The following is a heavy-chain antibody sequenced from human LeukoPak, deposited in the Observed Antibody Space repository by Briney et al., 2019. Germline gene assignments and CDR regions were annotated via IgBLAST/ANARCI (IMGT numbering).Heavy chain of an antibody. CDR1: GFTFSSYS. D-gene: IGHD3-10*01. CDR2: ISSSSSYI. J-gene: IGHJ4*02. Sequence: GSLGLPRAASGFTFSSYSMNWVRQAPGKGLGWVSSISSSSSYIYYADSVKGRFTISRDNAKNSLYLQMNSLRAEDAAVYYCARELLWFGELSGYWGQGTLVTVSS. V-gene: IGHV3-21*01. CDR3: ARELLWFGELSGY.